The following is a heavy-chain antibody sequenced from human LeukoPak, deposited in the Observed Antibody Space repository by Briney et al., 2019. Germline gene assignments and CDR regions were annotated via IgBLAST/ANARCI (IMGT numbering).Heavy chain of an antibody. CDR1: GYTFTSYG. Sequence: ASVKVSCKASGYTFTSYGISGVRQAPGQGLEWMGWISAYNGNTNYAQKLQGRVTMTTDTSTSTAYMELRSLRSDDTAVYYCARAIAAADDSGGNWFDPWGQGTLVTVSS. D-gene: IGHD6-13*01. J-gene: IGHJ5*02. CDR2: ISAYNGNT. CDR3: ARAIAAADDSGGNWFDP. V-gene: IGHV1-18*01.